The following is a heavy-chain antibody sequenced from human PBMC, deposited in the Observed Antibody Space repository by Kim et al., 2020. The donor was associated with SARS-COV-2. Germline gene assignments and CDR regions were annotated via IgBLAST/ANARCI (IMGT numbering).Heavy chain of an antibody. J-gene: IGHJ4*02. CDR2: IYYSGST. V-gene: IGHV4-31*03. CDR1: GGSISSGGYY. CDR3: ARAQLGVVVTHFDY. Sequence: SETLSLTCTVSGGSISSGGYYWSWIRQHPGKGLEWIGYIYYSGSTYYNPSLKSRVTISVDTSKNQFSLKLSSVTAADTAVYYCARAQLGVVVTHFDYWGQGTLVTVSS. D-gene: IGHD2-21*02.